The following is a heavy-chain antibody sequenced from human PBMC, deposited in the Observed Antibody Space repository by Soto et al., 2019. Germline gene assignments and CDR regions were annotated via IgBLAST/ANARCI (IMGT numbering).Heavy chain of an antibody. J-gene: IGHJ4*02. CDR3: ARDGSPYVGIDH. V-gene: IGHV4-31*03. Sequence: QVQLQESGPGLVKPSQTLSVTCTVSGGSISSGGYYWSWIRQHPGKGLEWIGYIYYSGSTYYNPSLKSRVTISVDTSKYQFSLKLSSLTAADTAVFYCARDGSPYVGIDHWGQGCLLTVSS. CDR2: IYYSGST. D-gene: IGHD3-16*01. CDR1: GGSISSGGYY.